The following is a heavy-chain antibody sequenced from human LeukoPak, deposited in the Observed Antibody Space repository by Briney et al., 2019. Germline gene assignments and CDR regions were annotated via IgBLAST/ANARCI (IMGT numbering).Heavy chain of an antibody. J-gene: IGHJ5*02. D-gene: IGHD6-6*01. V-gene: IGHV4-34*01. CDR1: GGSFSGYY. CDR3: ARAGSIAARPRGWFDP. CDR2: INHSGST. Sequence: PSETLSLTCAVYGGSFSGYYWSWIRQPPGKGLEWIGEINHSGSTNYNPSLKSRVTISVDTSKNQFSLKLSSVTAADTAVYYCARAGSIAARPRGWFDPWGQGTLVTVSS.